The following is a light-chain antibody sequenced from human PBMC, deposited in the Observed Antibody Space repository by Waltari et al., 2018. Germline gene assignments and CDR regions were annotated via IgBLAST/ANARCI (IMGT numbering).Light chain of an antibody. CDR2: GAS. CDR3: QQYNNWPPVT. J-gene: IGKJ1*01. V-gene: IGKV3-15*01. Sequence: EIVMAQSPGTLSVFPWEKATPPCRASQSVSSNLAWYQQKPGQAPRLLIYGASTRATGIPARFSGSGSGTEFTLTISSLQSEDFAVYYCQQYNNWPPVTFGQGTKVEIK. CDR1: QSVSSN.